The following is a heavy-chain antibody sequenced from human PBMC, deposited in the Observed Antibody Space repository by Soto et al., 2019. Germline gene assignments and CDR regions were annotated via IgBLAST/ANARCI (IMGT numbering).Heavy chain of an antibody. CDR1: GGSISSYY. V-gene: IGHV4-59*01. D-gene: IGHD3-22*01. J-gene: IGHJ4*02. CDR2: IYYSGST. CDR3: AREQDDSSGYFDY. Sequence: SETLSLTCTVSGGSISSYYWSWIRQPPGKGLEWIGYIYYSGSTNYNLSLKSRVTISVDTSKNQFSLKLSSVTAADTAVYYCAREQDDSSGYFDYWGQGTLVTVSS.